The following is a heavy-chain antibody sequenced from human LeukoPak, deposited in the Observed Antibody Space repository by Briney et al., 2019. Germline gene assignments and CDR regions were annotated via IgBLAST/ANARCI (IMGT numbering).Heavy chain of an antibody. Sequence: SETLSLTCTVSGGSISSYYWGWIRQSPGKGLEWIASINHGGSTYYNPSLKSRVTMSVDTSKNQFSLKLSSVTAADTAVYYCARHGYYHYYGMDVWGQGATVTVSS. J-gene: IGHJ6*02. CDR3: ARHGYYHYYGMDV. CDR1: GGSISSYY. V-gene: IGHV4-39*01. CDR2: INHGGST.